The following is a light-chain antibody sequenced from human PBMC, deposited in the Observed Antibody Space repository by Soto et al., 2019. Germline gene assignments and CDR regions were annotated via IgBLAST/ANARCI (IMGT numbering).Light chain of an antibody. V-gene: IGKV3-11*01. Sequence: EIVLTQSPATLSLSPGERATLSCRASQTISSYLAWYQQKPGQAPRLLIYDASNRAAGIPARFSGFGSGTDVTLTLSSLEPEDVAIYDCQQRTNWPLTFGGGTNVEIK. CDR2: DAS. CDR1: QTISSY. J-gene: IGKJ4*01. CDR3: QQRTNWPLT.